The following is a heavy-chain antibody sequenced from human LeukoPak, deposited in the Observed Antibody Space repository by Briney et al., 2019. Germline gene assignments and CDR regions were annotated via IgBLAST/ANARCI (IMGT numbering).Heavy chain of an antibody. V-gene: IGHV3-30-3*01. D-gene: IGHD2-2*01. CDR3: AREDRFARVPRRSKPPAFDI. CDR2: ISHDGSDK. CDR1: GFTFSSYA. Sequence: GRSLRPSCAAAGFTFSSYAMHWVRLAPGKWLEWVAVISHDGSDKYYAHSVKGRFTISRDNAKNSLYLQMINLRAEDAAVYYCAREDRFARVPRRSKPPAFDIWGQGTMVTVSS. J-gene: IGHJ3*02.